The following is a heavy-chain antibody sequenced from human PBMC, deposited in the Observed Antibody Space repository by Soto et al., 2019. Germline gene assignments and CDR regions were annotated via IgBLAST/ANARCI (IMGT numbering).Heavy chain of an antibody. CDR3: AKDPRIMVYARYYGMDV. Sequence: HPGGSLRLSCAASGFTFSTYWMNWVRQTPGKGLMWVSRISPDGSNRGYADSVEGRFTVSRDNAKNTLYLQMNSLRAEDTAVYYCAKDPRIMVYARYYGMDVWGQGTTVTVSS. J-gene: IGHJ6*02. CDR2: ISPDGSNR. CDR1: GFTFSTYW. D-gene: IGHD2-8*01. V-gene: IGHV3-74*01.